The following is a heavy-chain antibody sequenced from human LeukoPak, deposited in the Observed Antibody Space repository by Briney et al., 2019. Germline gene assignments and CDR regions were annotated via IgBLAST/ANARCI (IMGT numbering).Heavy chain of an antibody. CDR3: ARGWSLPGTSSTFDS. Sequence: SETLSLTCTVSGGSISSHYWSWIRQPAGKGLEWIGRIYTSGNTNYDPSLKSRVTMSVDTSKNQFSLKLNSVTAADTAVYYCARGWSLPGTSSTFDSWGQRTLVTVSS. V-gene: IGHV4-4*07. J-gene: IGHJ4*02. CDR1: GGSISSHY. D-gene: IGHD1-7*01. CDR2: IYTSGNT.